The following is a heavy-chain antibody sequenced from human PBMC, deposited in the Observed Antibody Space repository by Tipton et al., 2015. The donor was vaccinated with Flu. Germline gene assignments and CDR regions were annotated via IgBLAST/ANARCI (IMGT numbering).Heavy chain of an antibody. CDR2: IKQDGSAT. CDR1: GFTFSDRW. V-gene: IGHV3-7*01. J-gene: IGHJ4*02. D-gene: IGHD1-26*01. CDR3: LGMGY. Sequence: SLRLSCVASGFTFSDRWMNWVRQAPGKGLEWVANIKQDGSATSYGDSVRGRFTISRDNAKNSLYLQLNSLRVEDTAVYFCLGMGYWGQGTLLTVSS.